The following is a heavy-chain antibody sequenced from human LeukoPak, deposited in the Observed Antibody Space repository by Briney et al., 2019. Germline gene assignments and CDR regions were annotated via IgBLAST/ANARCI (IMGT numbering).Heavy chain of an antibody. CDR3: MDV. D-gene: IGHD5-12*01. CDR2: IGSDGKT. CDR1: GFTFRIYA. V-gene: IGHV3-23*01. Sequence: PGGSLRLSCTASGFTFRIYAMSWVRQAPGKGLEWVSSIGSDGKTHYSESVKGRFAISRDNSKSMLFLQLNSLRAEDTALYVAMDVWGQGTTVTVSS. J-gene: IGHJ6*02.